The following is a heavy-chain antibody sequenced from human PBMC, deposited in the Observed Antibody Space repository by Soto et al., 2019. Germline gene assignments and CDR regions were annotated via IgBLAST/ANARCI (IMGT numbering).Heavy chain of an antibody. CDR3: ARDLGVYTY. Sequence: EVQLVESGGGLVQPGGSLRLSCVASGFTFSSYWMHWVRQVPGKGLVWVSRINSDGSTTTYADSVKGRFTISRDNAKNTRYLQMNSLRAEDAAVYYCARDLGVYTYWGQGTLVTVSS. J-gene: IGHJ4*02. D-gene: IGHD2-2*02. CDR2: INSDGSTT. CDR1: GFTFSSYW. V-gene: IGHV3-74*03.